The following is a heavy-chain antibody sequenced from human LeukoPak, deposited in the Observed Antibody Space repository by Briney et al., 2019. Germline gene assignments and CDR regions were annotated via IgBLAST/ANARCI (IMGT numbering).Heavy chain of an antibody. CDR2: INSDGSST. CDR3: AKGRYSSSSHGAFDM. D-gene: IGHD6-13*01. Sequence: GGSLRLSCAASGFTFSSYWMHWVRQAPGKGLVWVSRINSDGSSTSYADSVKGRFTISRDNAKNSLYLQMNSLRAEDMALYYCAKGRYSSSSHGAFDMWGQGTMVTVSS. V-gene: IGHV3-74*01. CDR1: GFTFSSYW. J-gene: IGHJ3*02.